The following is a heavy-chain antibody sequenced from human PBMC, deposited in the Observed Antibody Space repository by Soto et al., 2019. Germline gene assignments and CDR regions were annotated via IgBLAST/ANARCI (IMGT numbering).Heavy chain of an antibody. Sequence: QVQLAESGGGVVQPGRSLKLSCAASGFSFSNYGFHWVRQAPGKGPEWVAVIWFDGRKKYYAASVEGRITISRDNSKNTLFLQMNTLRDEDTAVYYCARDPASVGYHFDLLGQGTLVTVSS. CDR3: ARDPASVGYHFDL. V-gene: IGHV3-33*01. D-gene: IGHD6-13*01. CDR1: GFSFSNYG. CDR2: IWFDGRKK. J-gene: IGHJ4*02.